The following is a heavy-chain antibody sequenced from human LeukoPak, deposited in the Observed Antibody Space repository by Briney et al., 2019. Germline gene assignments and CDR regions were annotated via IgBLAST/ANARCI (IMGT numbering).Heavy chain of an antibody. D-gene: IGHD6-13*01. CDR1: DGSISGYY. CDR2: IYYSGST. J-gene: IGHJ6*02. CDR3: ARSGIAAAATGPYYYYGMDV. Sequence: SETLSLTCTVSDGSISGYYWSWIRQPPGKGLEWIGYIYYSGSTNYNPSLKSRVTISVDTSKNQFSLKLSSVAAADTAVYYCARSGIAAAATGPYYYYGMDVWGQGTTVTVSS. V-gene: IGHV4-59*08.